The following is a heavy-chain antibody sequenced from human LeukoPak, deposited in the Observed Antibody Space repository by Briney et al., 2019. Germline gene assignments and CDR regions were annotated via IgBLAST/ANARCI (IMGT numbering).Heavy chain of an antibody. CDR1: GFTFSDYS. J-gene: IGHJ3*02. CDR3: ATSVPLCSSTMCHAFDI. Sequence: GGSLRLSCASSGFTFSDYSMNWVRQAPGKGLEWVSSIGSGSGFIYYEDSVKGRFTISRDNAKNSLYLQMNSLRAEDMAVYYCATSVPLCSSTMCHAFDIWGQGTMVTVSS. CDR2: IGSGSGFI. V-gene: IGHV3-21*01. D-gene: IGHD2-2*01.